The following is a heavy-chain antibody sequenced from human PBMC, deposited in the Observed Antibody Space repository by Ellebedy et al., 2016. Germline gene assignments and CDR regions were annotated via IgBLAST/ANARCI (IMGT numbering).Heavy chain of an antibody. CDR2: IYYTGTP. D-gene: IGHD3-22*01. V-gene: IGHV4-39*07. CDR3: ATYDSGNQEVFHH. J-gene: IGHJ1*01. CDR1: GNSVSSSRYF. Sequence: SETLSLXXSFSGNSVSSSRYFWGWIRQPPGKGLEWIASIYYTGTPYYNPSLKSRVTISLDTSKNQFSLKLSSVTAADTAIYYCATYDSGNQEVFHHWGQGTLVTVSS.